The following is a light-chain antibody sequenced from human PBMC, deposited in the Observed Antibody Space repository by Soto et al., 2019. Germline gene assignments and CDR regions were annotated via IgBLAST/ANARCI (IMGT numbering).Light chain of an antibody. CDR3: QQYGSSPQLT. CDR2: DAS. Sequence: EIVLTQSPGTLSLSPGERATLSCRASQSVSSNLAWYQQKPGQAPRLLIYDASNRATGIPARFSGSGSGTDFTLTISRLEPEDFAVYYCQQYGSSPQLTFGGGTKVDIK. V-gene: IGKV3-20*01. CDR1: QSVSSN. J-gene: IGKJ4*01.